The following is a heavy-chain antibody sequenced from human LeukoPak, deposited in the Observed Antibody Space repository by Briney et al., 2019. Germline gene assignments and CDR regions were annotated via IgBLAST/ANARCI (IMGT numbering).Heavy chain of an antibody. J-gene: IGHJ6*02. V-gene: IGHV6-1*01. Sequence: SQTLSLTCVISGDSVSASSVGWHWIRQSPSRGLEWLGKTYYRSRWFNDYGESVKSRISINPDTSKNQFSLQLNSVTPEGTAVYYCTRSRNNAMDVWGQGTTVTVS. CDR1: GDSVSASSVG. CDR3: TRSRNNAMDV. CDR2: TYYRSRWFN.